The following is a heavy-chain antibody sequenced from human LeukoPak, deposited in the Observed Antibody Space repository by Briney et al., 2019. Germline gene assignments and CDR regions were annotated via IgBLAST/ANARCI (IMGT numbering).Heavy chain of an antibody. CDR1: GYTFTNYY. CDR2: INPDSGGT. CDR3: ARGGSSGTTIDY. Sequence: GASVKVSCEASGYTFTNYYIHWVRQAPGQGLEWMGWINPDSGGTNSAQKFQGRVTMTRDTSISTAYMELSRLTSDDTALYYCARGGSSGTTIDYWGQGTLVTVSS. D-gene: IGHD6-19*01. J-gene: IGHJ4*02. V-gene: IGHV1-2*02.